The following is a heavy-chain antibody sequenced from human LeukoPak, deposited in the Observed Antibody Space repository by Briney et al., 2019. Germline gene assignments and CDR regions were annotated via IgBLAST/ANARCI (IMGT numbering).Heavy chain of an antibody. Sequence: GASVKVSCKASGGTFSSYAISWVRQAPGQGPEWMGRIIPILGIANYAQKFQGRVAITADKSTSTAYMELSSLRSEDTAVYYCAISVVTAILLDYWGQGTLVTVSS. D-gene: IGHD2-21*02. V-gene: IGHV1-69*04. CDR3: AISVVTAILLDY. J-gene: IGHJ4*02. CDR1: GGTFSSYA. CDR2: IIPILGIA.